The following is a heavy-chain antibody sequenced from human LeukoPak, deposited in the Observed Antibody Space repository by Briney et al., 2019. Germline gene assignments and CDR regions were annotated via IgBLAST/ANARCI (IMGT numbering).Heavy chain of an antibody. CDR1: GYTFTSYD. Sequence: ASVKVSCKASGYTFTSYDINWVRQATGQGLEWMGWMNPNSGNTGYAQKFQGRVTMTRNTSISTAYMELSSLRSDDTAVYYCARDLASGWELLEGYWGQGTLVTVSS. J-gene: IGHJ4*02. CDR3: ARDLASGWELLEGY. CDR2: MNPNSGNT. D-gene: IGHD1-26*01. V-gene: IGHV1-8*01.